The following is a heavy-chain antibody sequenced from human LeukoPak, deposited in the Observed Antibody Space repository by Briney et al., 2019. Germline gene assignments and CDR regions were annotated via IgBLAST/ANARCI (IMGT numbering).Heavy chain of an antibody. CDR1: GGSISSSSYY. CDR2: IYYSGST. J-gene: IGHJ4*02. Sequence: NPSETLSLTCTVSGGSISSSSYYWGWIRQPPGKGLEWIGSIYYSGSTYYNPSLKSRVTISVDTSKNQFSLKLSSVTAADTAVYYCARDTEDLGGESGGPDYWGQGTLVTVSS. V-gene: IGHV4-39*07. CDR3: ARDTEDLGGESGGPDY. D-gene: IGHD3-10*01.